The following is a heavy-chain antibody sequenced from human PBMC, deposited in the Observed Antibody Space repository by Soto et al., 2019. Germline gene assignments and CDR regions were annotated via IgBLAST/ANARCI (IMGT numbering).Heavy chain of an antibody. CDR1: GFTFSSYG. D-gene: IGHD3-22*01. CDR2: ISYDGSNK. CDR3: AKLGTYYYDSSGYYNPDY. V-gene: IGHV3-30*18. Sequence: GGSLRLSCAASGFTFSSYGMHWVRQAPGKGLEWVAVISYDGSNKYYADSVKGRFTISRDNSKNTLYLQMNSLRAEDTAVYYCAKLGTYYYDSSGYYNPDYWGQGTLVTVSS. J-gene: IGHJ4*02.